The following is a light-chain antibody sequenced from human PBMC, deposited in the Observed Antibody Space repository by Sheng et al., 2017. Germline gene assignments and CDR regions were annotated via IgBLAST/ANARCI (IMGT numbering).Light chain of an antibody. CDR1: RSNIGSNY. V-gene: IGLV1-47*01. Sequence: QSVLTQPPSVSRDPRGQRVTVSCSGTRSNIGSNYVYWYQHRPSGVPDRFSGSKSGTSASLAFXGLRSEDEADYYCAEWDDSLSGHWVFGGGTKLTVL. J-gene: IGLJ3*02. CDR3: AEWDDSLSGHWV.